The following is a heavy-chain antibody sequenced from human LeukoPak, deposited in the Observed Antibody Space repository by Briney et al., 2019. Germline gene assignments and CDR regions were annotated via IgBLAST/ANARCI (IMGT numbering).Heavy chain of an antibody. J-gene: IGHJ4*02. Sequence: PGGSLRLSCAASGFTFDDYGMSWVRQAPGKWLEWVSGINWNGGSTGYADSVKGRFTISRDNAENSLYLQMNSLRAEDTAVYYCARVRELVHVAGLDYWGQGTLVTVSS. CDR1: GFTFDDYG. CDR2: INWNGGST. D-gene: IGHD6-13*01. V-gene: IGHV3-20*04. CDR3: ARVRELVHVAGLDY.